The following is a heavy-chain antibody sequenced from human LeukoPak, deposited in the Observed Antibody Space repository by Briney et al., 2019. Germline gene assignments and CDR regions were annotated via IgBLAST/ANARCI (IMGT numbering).Heavy chain of an antibody. CDR3: AREGSTDCHSDY. CDR1: GFTFSNYK. J-gene: IGHJ4*01. Sequence: GGSLRLSCAASGFTFSNYKMHWVRQAPGKGLEWVSYLTGIGNTIDYAGSVRGRFTISRDNAKNSLYLQMNSLRVEDTAVYFCAREGSTDCHSDYWGQGTLVTVSS. CDR2: LTGIGNTI. D-gene: IGHD2-21*02. V-gene: IGHV3-48*03.